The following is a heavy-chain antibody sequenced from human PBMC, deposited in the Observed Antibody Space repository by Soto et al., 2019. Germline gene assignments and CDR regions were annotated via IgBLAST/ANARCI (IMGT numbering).Heavy chain of an antibody. D-gene: IGHD1-26*01. V-gene: IGHV3-30*03. CDR2: ISGDGINT. CDR3: ARGNLSFDFDS. Sequence: QIQLVESGGDVVQPGKSLRLSGAASGFNFGFFGMHWVRQAPGKGLEWVAFISGDGINTQYADSVRGRFTLSRDYARKTMYLQMDSLRDEDTALYYCARGNLSFDFDSWGLGTLVSVSS. CDR1: GFNFGFFG. J-gene: IGHJ4*02.